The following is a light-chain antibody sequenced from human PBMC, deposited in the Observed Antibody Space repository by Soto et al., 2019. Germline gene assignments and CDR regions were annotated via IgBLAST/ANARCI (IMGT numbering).Light chain of an antibody. V-gene: IGKV2-24*01. J-gene: IGKJ1*01. CDR3: MQATQYPRT. CDR1: QSLVHSDGHTY. CDR2: KVS. Sequence: DIVMTQTPLSSPVTLGQPASISCRSSQSLVHSDGHTYLSWLHQRPGQPPRVLIYKVSNRFSGGSDRFSGSGAGTDVTLKISRVEAEDVWVYYCMQATQYPRTFGQGTKV.